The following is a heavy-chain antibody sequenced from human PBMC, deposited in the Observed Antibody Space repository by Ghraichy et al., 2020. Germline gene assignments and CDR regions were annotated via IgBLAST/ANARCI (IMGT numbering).Heavy chain of an antibody. J-gene: IGHJ4*02. D-gene: IGHD2-8*02. Sequence: SETLSINSSVSGGSVSDFYWVWIRQSPGKGLEWIGEMIHTGTTNYNPSLKSRVTISVDTSRNQFSLMLTSVTAADTAVYYCAQSTHWCLAFWAQGALVTVSS. CDR2: MIHTGTT. V-gene: IGHV4-34*12. CDR1: GGSVSDFY. CDR3: AQSTHWCLAF.